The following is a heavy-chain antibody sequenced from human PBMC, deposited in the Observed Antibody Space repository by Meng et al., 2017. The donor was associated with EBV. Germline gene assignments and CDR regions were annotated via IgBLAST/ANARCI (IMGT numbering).Heavy chain of an antibody. J-gene: IGHJ4*02. V-gene: IGHV1-69*01. D-gene: IGHD3-10*01. CDR3: ASESGRGFTPDF. CDR1: GGPFRSDA. CDR2: LIPMSGAP. Sequence: QVQVEQAGAEVKRPGSSVKISCKTSGGPFRSDADSWVRQGPGQGLEWLGGLIPMSGAPHYAQKFQDRVTITADEYTRTHYMELSSLRSDDTAMYYCASESGRGFTPDFWGQGTLVTVSS.